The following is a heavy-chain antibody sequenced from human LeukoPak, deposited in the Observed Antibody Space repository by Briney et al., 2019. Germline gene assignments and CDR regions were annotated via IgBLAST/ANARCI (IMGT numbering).Heavy chain of an antibody. CDR3: ATDSSGYYHTFDY. CDR2: SDPEDGET. V-gene: IGHV1-24*01. D-gene: IGHD3-22*01. Sequence: ASVKVSCKVSGYTLTELSMHWVRQAPGKGLEWMGGSDPEDGETIYAQKFQGRVTMTEDTSTDTAYMELSSLRSEDTAVYYCATDSSGYYHTFDYWGQGTLVTVSS. J-gene: IGHJ4*02. CDR1: GYTLTELS.